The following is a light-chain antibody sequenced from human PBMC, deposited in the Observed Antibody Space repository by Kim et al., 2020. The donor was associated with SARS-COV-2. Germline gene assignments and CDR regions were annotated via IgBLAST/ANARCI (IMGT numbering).Light chain of an antibody. CDR2: YDS. CDR1: NIGSKS. CDR3: QVWDSSSDHPV. V-gene: IGLV3-21*04. J-gene: IGLJ2*01. Sequence: AGKAAGITWGGSNIGSKSVHWYQQKPGQAPVLVIYYDSDRPSGIPERFSGSNSGNTATLTISRVEAGDEADYYCQVWDSSSDHPVFGGGTQLTVL.